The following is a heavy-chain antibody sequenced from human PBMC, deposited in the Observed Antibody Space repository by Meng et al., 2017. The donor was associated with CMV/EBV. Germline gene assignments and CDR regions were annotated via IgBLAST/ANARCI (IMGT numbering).Heavy chain of an antibody. CDR1: GFIVTRSQ. Sequence: SGFIVTRSQMRWLRLAPGKGLECVSVIHVNDNTDYADSVKGRFTISRDNSKDTLHLQMNTLRAEDTALYYCARGGYYDSSGQNWFDPWGQGTLVPSPQ. J-gene: IGHJ5*02. CDR3: ARGGYYDSSGQNWFDP. D-gene: IGHD3-22*01. CDR2: IHVNDNT. V-gene: IGHV3-66*02.